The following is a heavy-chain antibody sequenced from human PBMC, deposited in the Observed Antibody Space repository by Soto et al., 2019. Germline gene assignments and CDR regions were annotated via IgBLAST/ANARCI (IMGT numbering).Heavy chain of an antibody. CDR1: GFTVSSNY. CDR3: GRDHYYDFWSVYTAPEYFPH. V-gene: IGHV3-66*01. J-gene: IGHJ1*01. Sequence: GGSLRLSCAASGFTVSSNYMSWVRQAPGKGLEWVSVIYSGGSTYYADSVKGRLTISRDNSKNTLYLQMNSLRAEDTAVYVCGRDHYYDFWSVYTAPEYFPHWGQGTLVTVSS. D-gene: IGHD3-3*01. CDR2: IYSGGST.